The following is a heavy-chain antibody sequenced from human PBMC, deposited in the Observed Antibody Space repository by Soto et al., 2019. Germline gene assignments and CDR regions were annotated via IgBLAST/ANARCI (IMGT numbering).Heavy chain of an antibody. J-gene: IGHJ3*02. CDR1: GFTLSRHW. CDR2: IKEDGSEI. V-gene: IGHV3-7*03. CDR3: ARDGLPFALDI. Sequence: GGSLRLSCAASGFTLSRHWMSWVRQAPGKGLEWVAKIKEDGSEINYVDSVKGRFTISRDNAKNSLYLQMDSLRAEDTAVYYCARDGLPFALDIWGHGTMVTVSS. D-gene: IGHD3-16*01.